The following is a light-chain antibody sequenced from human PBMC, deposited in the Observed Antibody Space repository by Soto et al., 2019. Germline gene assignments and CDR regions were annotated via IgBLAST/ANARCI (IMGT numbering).Light chain of an antibody. Sequence: QSVLTQPRSVSGSPGQSVTISCTGTISDGGGYNYVSWYQQHPGKAPKLMIYDVSKRPSGVPDRFSGSKSGNTASLTISGLQAEDEADYYCCSYAGSYTYVFGTATKVNVL. CDR2: DVS. J-gene: IGLJ1*01. V-gene: IGLV2-11*01. CDR1: ISDGGGYNY. CDR3: CSYAGSYTYV.